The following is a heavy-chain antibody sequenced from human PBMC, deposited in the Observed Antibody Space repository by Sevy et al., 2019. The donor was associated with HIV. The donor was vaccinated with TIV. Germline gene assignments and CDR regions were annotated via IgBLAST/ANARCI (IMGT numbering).Heavy chain of an antibody. CDR2: KKVDGSEK. Sequence: GGSLRLSCAASGFTFSRYWMSWVRQAPGKGLEGVANKKVDGSEKYYVDLVKGRFTISRDNAKNSLYLQMNSLRAEDMAVYYCARDCNSNTCLWGLDVWGQGTTVTVSS. V-gene: IGHV3-7*03. J-gene: IGHJ6*02. CDR3: ARDCNSNTCLWGLDV. D-gene: IGHD2-2*01. CDR1: GFTFSRYW.